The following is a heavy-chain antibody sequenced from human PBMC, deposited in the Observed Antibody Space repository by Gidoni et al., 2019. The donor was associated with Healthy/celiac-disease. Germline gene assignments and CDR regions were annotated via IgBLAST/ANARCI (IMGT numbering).Heavy chain of an antibody. CDR1: GGSISSSNW. V-gene: IGHV4-4*02. CDR2: IYHRGST. CDR3: ARIVGERGHYYGMDV. Sequence: VQLQESGPGLVKPSGTLSLTGAVSGGSISSSNWWSWVRQPPGKGLEWIGEIYHRGSTNYNPSRKSRVSISVDKSKNQFSLKLSSVTAADTAVYYCARIVGERGHYYGMDVWGQGTTVTVSS. D-gene: IGHD1-26*01. J-gene: IGHJ6*02.